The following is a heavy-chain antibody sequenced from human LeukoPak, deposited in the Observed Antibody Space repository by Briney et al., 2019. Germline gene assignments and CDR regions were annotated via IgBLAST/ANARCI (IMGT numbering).Heavy chain of an antibody. CDR3: ARKTYDASWYTDY. J-gene: IGHJ4*02. CDR1: GFTFSSYA. D-gene: IGHD6-13*01. CDR2: ISYDGSNK. Sequence: PGRSLRLSCAASGFTFSSYAMHWVRQAPGKGLEWVAVISYDGSNKYYADSVKGRFTISRDNSKNTLYLQMNSLRAEDTAVYYCARKTYDASWYTDYWGQGPLVTVSS. V-gene: IGHV3-30-3*01.